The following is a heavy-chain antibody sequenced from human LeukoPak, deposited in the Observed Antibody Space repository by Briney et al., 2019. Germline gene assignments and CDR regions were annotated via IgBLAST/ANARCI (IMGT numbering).Heavy chain of an antibody. CDR3: ARGDKSPVNWFDP. CDR2: IYTSGST. V-gene: IGHV4-4*08. CDR1: GGSISSYY. Sequence: SETLSLTCTVSGGSISSYYWSWIRQPPGKGLEWIGYIYTSGSTNYNPSLKSRVTISVDTSKNQFSLKLSSVTAADTAVYYCARGDKSPVNWFDPWGQGTLVTVSS. D-gene: IGHD6-19*01. J-gene: IGHJ5*02.